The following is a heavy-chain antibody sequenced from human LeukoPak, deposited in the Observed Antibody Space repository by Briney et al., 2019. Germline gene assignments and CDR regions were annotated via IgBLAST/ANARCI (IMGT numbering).Heavy chain of an antibody. V-gene: IGHV1-69*04. CDR2: ITPILGIA. Sequence: SVKVSCKASGGTFSSYAISWVRQAPGQGLEWMGRITPILGIANYAQKFQGRVTIAADKSTSTAYMELSSLRSEDTAVYYCARDDSSGYPAAFDIWGQGTMVTVSS. CDR3: ARDDSSGYPAAFDI. D-gene: IGHD3-22*01. CDR1: GGTFSSYA. J-gene: IGHJ3*02.